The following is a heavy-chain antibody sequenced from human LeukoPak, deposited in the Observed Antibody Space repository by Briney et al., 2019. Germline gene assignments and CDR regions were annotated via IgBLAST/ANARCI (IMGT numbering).Heavy chain of an antibody. V-gene: IGHV4-61*02. CDR2: FHTRGST. D-gene: IGHD2-15*01. CDR3: ARVDGSCSGGSCPSGNWFDP. Sequence: SETLSLTCTVSGGSISSSSYYWSWIRQPAGKGLEWIGRFHTRGSTNYNPSLKSRVIISVDTSKNQFSLKLNSVTAADTAVYYCARVDGSCSGGSCPSGNWFDPWGQGTLVTVSS. J-gene: IGHJ5*02. CDR1: GGSISSSSYY.